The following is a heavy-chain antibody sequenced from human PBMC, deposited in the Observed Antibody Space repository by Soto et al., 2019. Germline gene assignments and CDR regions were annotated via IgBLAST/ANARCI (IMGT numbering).Heavy chain of an antibody. D-gene: IGHD3-10*01. Sequence: GSLRLSCAASGFTFSSYAMHWVRQAPGKGLAWVAVISYDGSNKYYADSVKGRVTISRDNSKNTLYLQMNSLRAEDTAVYYCARAPMVRGVIDAFDIWGQGTMVTVSS. J-gene: IGHJ3*02. V-gene: IGHV3-30*04. CDR2: ISYDGSNK. CDR3: ARAPMVRGVIDAFDI. CDR1: GFTFSSYA.